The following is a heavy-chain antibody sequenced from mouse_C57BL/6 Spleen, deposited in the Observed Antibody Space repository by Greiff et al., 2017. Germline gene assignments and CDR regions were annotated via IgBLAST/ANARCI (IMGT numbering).Heavy chain of an antibody. J-gene: IGHJ4*01. V-gene: IGHV5-4*03. CDR3: ARGDYSNFYAMDY. Sequence: EVMLVESGGGLVKPGGSLKLSCAASGFTFSSYAMSWVRQTPEKRLEWVATISDGGSYTYYPDNVKGRFTISRDNAKNNLYLQMSHLKSEDTAMYYCARGDYSNFYAMDYWGQGTSVTVSS. D-gene: IGHD2-5*01. CDR2: ISDGGSYT. CDR1: GFTFSSYA.